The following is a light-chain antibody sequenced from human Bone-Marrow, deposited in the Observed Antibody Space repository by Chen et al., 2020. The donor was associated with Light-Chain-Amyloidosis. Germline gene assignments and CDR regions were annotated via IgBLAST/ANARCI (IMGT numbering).Light chain of an antibody. V-gene: IGLV2-14*01. J-gene: IGLJ1*01. CDR1: SSDVGGDNH. CDR3: SSYTSTNALV. CDR2: EVT. Sequence: QSALTQPASVSGSPGQSITISCTGTSSDVGGDNHVSWYQQHPDKAPKLMIYEVTNRPSWVPVPFSGSKSDNTASLTSAELQAEDEADYFCSSYTSTNALVFGSGTRVTVL.